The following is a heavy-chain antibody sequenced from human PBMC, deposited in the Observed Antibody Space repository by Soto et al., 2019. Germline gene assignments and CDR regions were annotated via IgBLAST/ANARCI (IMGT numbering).Heavy chain of an antibody. D-gene: IGHD3-16*02. J-gene: IGHJ3*02. V-gene: IGHV1-69*13. CDR2: IIPIFGTA. Sequence: SVKVSCKASGVTFSSYAISWVRQAPGQGLEWMGGIIPIFGTANYAQKFQGRVTITADESTSTAYMELSSLRSEDTAVYYCARVNMITFGGVIVNDAFDIWGQGTMVTVSS. CDR3: ARVNMITFGGVIVNDAFDI. CDR1: GVTFSSYA.